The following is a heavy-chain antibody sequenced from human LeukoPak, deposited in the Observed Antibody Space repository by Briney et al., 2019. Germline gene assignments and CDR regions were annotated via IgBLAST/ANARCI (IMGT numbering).Heavy chain of an antibody. V-gene: IGHV4-34*01. Sequence: SETLSLTCAVYGGSFSGYYWSWIRQPPGKGLEWIGEINHSGSTNYNPSLKSRVTISVDTSKNQFSLKLSSVTAADTAVYYCATIYCGGDCFRPHRPQSPYFYYCMDVWGKGTTVTVSS. D-gene: IGHD2-21*02. CDR2: INHSGST. CDR1: GGSFSGYY. CDR3: ATIYCGGDCFRPHRPQSPYFYYCMDV. J-gene: IGHJ6*03.